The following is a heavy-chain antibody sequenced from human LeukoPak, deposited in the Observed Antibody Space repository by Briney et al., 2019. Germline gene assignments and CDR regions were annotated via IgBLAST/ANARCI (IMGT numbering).Heavy chain of an antibody. D-gene: IGHD6-19*01. V-gene: IGHV4-34*01. CDR1: GGSFSGYY. J-gene: IGHJ3*02. CDR3: ARGGVAGIDGFDI. CDR2: INHSGST. Sequence: PSETLSLTCAVYGGSFSGYYWSWIRQPPGKGLEWIGEINHSGSTNYNPSLKSRVTISVDTSKNHFSLKLSSVTAADTAVYYCARGGVAGIDGFDIWGQGTMVTVSS.